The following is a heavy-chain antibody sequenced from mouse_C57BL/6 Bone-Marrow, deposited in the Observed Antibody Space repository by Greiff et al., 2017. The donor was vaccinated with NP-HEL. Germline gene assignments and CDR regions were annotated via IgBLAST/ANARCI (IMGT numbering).Heavy chain of an antibody. CDR2: IWSGGST. CDR1: GFSLTSYG. J-gene: IGHJ4*01. Sequence: VKLVESGPGLVQPSQSLSITCTVSGFSLTSYGVHWVRQSPGKGLEWLGVIWSGGSTDYNAAFISRLSISKDNSKSQVFFKMNSLQADDTAIYYCASDGYYPDYYAMDYWGQGTSVTVSS. V-gene: IGHV2-2*01. CDR3: ASDGYYPDYYAMDY. D-gene: IGHD2-3*01.